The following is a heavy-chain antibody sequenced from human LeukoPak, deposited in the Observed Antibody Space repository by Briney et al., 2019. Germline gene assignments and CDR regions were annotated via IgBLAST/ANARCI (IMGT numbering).Heavy chain of an antibody. Sequence: SETLSLTCTVSGGSISSYYWSWIRQPPGKGLEWIGFIYYSGSTNYNPSLKSRVTISVDTSKNQFSLKLSSVTAADTAVYYCASQVGRGSGWYRGSDYFDYWGQGTLVTVSS. V-gene: IGHV4-59*08. D-gene: IGHD6-19*01. CDR3: ASQVGRGSGWYRGSDYFDY. CDR1: GGSISSYY. J-gene: IGHJ4*02. CDR2: IYYSGST.